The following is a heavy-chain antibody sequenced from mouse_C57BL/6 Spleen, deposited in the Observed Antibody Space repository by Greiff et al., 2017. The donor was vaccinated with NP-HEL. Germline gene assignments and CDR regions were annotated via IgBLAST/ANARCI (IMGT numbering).Heavy chain of an antibody. V-gene: IGHV1-50*01. D-gene: IGHD2-4*01. Sequence: QVQLQQPGAELVKPGASVKLSCKASGYTFTSYWMQWVKQRPGQGLEWIGEIDPSDSYTNYNQKFKGKATLTVDTSSSTAYMQLSSLTSEDSAVYYCARRGFSYDYDGAGFAYWGQGTLVTVSA. CDR1: GYTFTSYW. J-gene: IGHJ3*01. CDR2: IDPSDSYT. CDR3: ARRGFSYDYDGAGFAY.